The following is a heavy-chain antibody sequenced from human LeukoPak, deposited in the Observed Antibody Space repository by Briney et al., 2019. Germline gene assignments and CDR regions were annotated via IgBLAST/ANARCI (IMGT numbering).Heavy chain of an antibody. CDR1: GFTFSSYA. Sequence: PGGSLRLSCAASGFTFSSYAMSWVRQAPGKGLEWVSAISGSGGSTYYADSVKGRFTISRDNSKNTLYLQMNSPRAEDTAVYYCARVPVWYSSSWYGDYWGQGTLVTVSS. D-gene: IGHD6-13*01. V-gene: IGHV3-23*01. J-gene: IGHJ4*02. CDR3: ARVPVWYSSSWYGDY. CDR2: ISGSGGST.